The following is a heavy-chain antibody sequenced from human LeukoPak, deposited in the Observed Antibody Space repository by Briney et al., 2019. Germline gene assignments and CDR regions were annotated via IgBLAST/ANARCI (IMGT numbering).Heavy chain of an antibody. D-gene: IGHD6-19*01. CDR2: IYAGGT. CDR1: GASISTYD. Sequence: PSETLSLICTVSGASISTYDWSWIRQPPGKGLEWTGYIYAGGTNYSPSLESRVTMSVDTSKNQFSLKLSSVTAADTAVYYCARGEYTSGWYNFDFWGQGILVTVSS. J-gene: IGHJ4*02. V-gene: IGHV4-59*01. CDR3: ARGEYTSGWYNFDF.